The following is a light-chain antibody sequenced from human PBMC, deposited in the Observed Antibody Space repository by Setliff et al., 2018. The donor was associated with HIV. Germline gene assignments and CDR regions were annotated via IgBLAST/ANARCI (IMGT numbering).Light chain of an antibody. CDR3: CSYTSSSTRL. CDR1: SNDIGGYSY. V-gene: IGLV2-14*03. Sequence: QSALAQPASVSGSPGQSITISCTGTSNDIGGYSYVSWYQQYPGRAPKMMIYDVSKRPSGVSNRFSASKAGNMASLTISGLQPEDEADYYCCSYTSSSTRLFGTGTKVT. J-gene: IGLJ1*01. CDR2: DVS.